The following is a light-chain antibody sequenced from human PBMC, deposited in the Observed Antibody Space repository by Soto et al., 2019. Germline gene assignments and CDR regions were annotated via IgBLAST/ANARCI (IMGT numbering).Light chain of an antibody. CDR3: QQYYTYPQT. CDR1: QGISSY. Sequence: AILMTQSPSSFSSSTGDIFTITCRASQGISSYLAWYQQKPGKAPKLLVYAASTLQYGVPSRFSGSGSGTDFTLTISCLQSEDFATYFCQQYYTYPQTFGQGTKVDIK. CDR2: AAS. V-gene: IGKV1-8*01. J-gene: IGKJ2*01.